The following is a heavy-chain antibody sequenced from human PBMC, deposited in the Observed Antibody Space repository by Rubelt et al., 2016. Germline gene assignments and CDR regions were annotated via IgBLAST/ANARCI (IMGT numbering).Heavy chain of an antibody. CDR1: GFTFSSYA. V-gene: IGHV3-23*04. Sequence: VQLVESGGGVVQPGRSLRLSCAASGFTFSSYAMSWVRQAPGKGLEWVSAISGSGGSTYYADSVKGRFTSSRDNSKNTLYLQMNSLRAEDTAVYYCAKGTGPRRGGTDYWGQGTLVTVSS. CDR3: AKGTGPRRGGTDY. D-gene: IGHD3/OR15-3a*01. CDR2: ISGSGGST. J-gene: IGHJ4*02.